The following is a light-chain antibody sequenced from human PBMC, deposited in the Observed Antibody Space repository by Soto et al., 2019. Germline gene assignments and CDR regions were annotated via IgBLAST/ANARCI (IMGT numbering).Light chain of an antibody. CDR3: QQYGDSPLLT. J-gene: IGKJ4*01. CDR1: QSVRNY. V-gene: IGKV3-20*01. CDR2: AAS. Sequence: EIVLTQSPGTLSLSPGERATLSCRATQSVRNYLAWYQQKPGQAPRLLIYAASSRAAGIPVRFSGSGSGTDFTLTISRLEPEDFALYYCQQYGDSPLLTFGGGTRVEIK.